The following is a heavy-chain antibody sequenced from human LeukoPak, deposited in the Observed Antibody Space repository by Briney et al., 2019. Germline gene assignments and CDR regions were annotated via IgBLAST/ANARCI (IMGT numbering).Heavy chain of an antibody. V-gene: IGHV4-4*07. Sequence: SETLSLTCTVSGGSISSYYWSWIRQPAGKGLEWIGRIYTSGSTNYNPSLKSRVTMSVDTSKNQFSLKLSSVTAADTAVYYCARETYYYDSSGYLTNWFDPWGQGTLVTVSS. J-gene: IGHJ5*02. CDR3: ARETYYYDSSGYLTNWFDP. D-gene: IGHD3-22*01. CDR1: GGSISSYY. CDR2: IYTSGST.